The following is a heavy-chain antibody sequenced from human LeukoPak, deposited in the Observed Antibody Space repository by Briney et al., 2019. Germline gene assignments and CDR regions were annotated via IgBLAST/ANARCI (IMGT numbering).Heavy chain of an antibody. CDR3: ARGDYYDFWSGYYYSHYYGMDV. J-gene: IGHJ6*02. CDR2: ISRSGDTL. CDR1: GFTFRDYY. V-gene: IGHV3-11*01. D-gene: IGHD3-3*01. Sequence: GGSLRLSCAASGFTFRDYYMTWIRQAPGKGLEWISYISRSGDTLYYSDSVEGRFTISRDNTKNSLYLQMNSLRAEDTAVYYCARGDYYDFWSGYYYSHYYGMDVWGQGTTVTVSS.